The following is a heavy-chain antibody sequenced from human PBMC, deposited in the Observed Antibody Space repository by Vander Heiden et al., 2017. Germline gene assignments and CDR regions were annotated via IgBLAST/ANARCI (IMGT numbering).Heavy chain of an antibody. CDR3: AKSIPYCGGDCFSFDY. CDR1: GFTFSTHP. CDR2: VGGSGSGDRT. J-gene: IGHJ4*02. D-gene: IGHD2-21*02. V-gene: IGHV3-23*01. Sequence: EVQLLESGGGLVQPGGALKLSCAPSGFTFSTHPMGWVRQAQGKGLEWVSTVGGSGSGDRTYYAGSVKGRFTISRDKSKNTLYLQMNSLRGEDTAVYYCAKSIPYCGGDCFSFDYWGQGTLVTVSS.